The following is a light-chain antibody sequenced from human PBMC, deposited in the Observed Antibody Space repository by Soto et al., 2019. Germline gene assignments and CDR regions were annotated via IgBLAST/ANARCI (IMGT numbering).Light chain of an antibody. Sequence: DIQMTQSPSSLSASVGDRVNITCRASQSITTYLNWYQQKPGKAPKLLIYAASGLQSGVPSRFSGSGSGTDFTFIISSLQPEDFAIYYCQQSYSTPLTFGGGTKVEIK. CDR2: AAS. J-gene: IGKJ4*01. CDR3: QQSYSTPLT. CDR1: QSITTY. V-gene: IGKV1-39*01.